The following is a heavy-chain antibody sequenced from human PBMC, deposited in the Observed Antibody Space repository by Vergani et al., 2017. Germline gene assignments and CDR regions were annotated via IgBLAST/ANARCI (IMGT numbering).Heavy chain of an antibody. Sequence: QVTFKESGPALVNPRLALTLTCTFSGFSLTSSGMRVSWFRQSPGKALEWLARIDWDDDKFYSVSLKTRLAISKDLSNDLVVLTRTNMGPADTGTYYCAPTSGGPPYGSDLYYFDFWGQGTLVTVSS. CDR3: APTSGGPPYGSDLYYFDF. J-gene: IGHJ4*02. V-gene: IGHV2-70*04. D-gene: IGHD3-16*01. CDR2: IDWDDDK. CDR1: GFSLTSSGMR.